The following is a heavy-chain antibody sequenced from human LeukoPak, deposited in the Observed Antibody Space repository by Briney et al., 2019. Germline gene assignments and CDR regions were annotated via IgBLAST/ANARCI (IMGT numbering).Heavy chain of an antibody. Sequence: GASVKVSCKASGGTFSSYAISWVRQAPGQGLEWMGGIIPIFGTANYAQKFQGRVTITTDESTSTAYMELSSLRSEDTAVYYCARDSVVGYSYGPFDYWGQGTLVTVSS. J-gene: IGHJ4*02. CDR2: IIPIFGTA. V-gene: IGHV1-69*05. CDR3: ARDSVVGYSYGPFDY. D-gene: IGHD5-18*01. CDR1: GGTFSSYA.